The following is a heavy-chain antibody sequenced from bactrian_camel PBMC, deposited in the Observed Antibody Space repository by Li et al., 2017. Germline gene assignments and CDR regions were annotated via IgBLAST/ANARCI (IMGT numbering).Heavy chain of an antibody. CDR1: GYNINNLC. CDR3: AADPGYCGGGWYRESNYRH. Sequence: VQLVESGGGLVQPGGSLRLSCGVSGYNINNLCVAWFRQTQGNVDEGLVIVGNDGDTRYADTVKGRFTLSRDSSETTLYLQMDSQKPEDTAMYYCAADPGYCGGGWYRESNYRHWGPGTQVPVS. CDR2: IVGNDGDT. V-gene: IGHV3S6*01. D-gene: IGHD2*01. J-gene: IGHJ4*01.